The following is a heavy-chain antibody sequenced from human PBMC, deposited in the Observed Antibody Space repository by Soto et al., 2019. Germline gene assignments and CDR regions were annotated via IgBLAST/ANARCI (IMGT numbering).Heavy chain of an antibody. J-gene: IGHJ3*02. CDR3: ARGITMVRGVSKFGDAFDI. V-gene: IGHV1-18*01. CDR2: MSAYNGNT. CDR1: GYTFTSYG. D-gene: IGHD3-10*01. Sequence: QVQLVQSGAEVKKPGASVKVSCKASGYTFTSYGISWVRQAPGQGLEWMGWMSAYNGNTNYAQKLQGRVTMTTDTSTSPAYMELRSLRSDDTAVYYCARGITMVRGVSKFGDAFDIWGQGTMVTVSS.